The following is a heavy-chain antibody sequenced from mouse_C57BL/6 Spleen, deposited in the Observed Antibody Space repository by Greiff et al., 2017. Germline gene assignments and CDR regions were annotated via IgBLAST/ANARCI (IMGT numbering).Heavy chain of an antibody. V-gene: IGHV1-80*01. Sequence: QVQLKESGAELVKPGASVKISCKASGYAFSGYWMNWVKQRPGKGLEWIGQIYPGDGDTNYNGKFKGKATLTADKSSSTAYMQLSSLTSEDSAVYFCARSGYGNLDYWGQGTTLTVSA. CDR1: GYAFSGYW. CDR3: ARSGYGNLDY. CDR2: IYPGDGDT. D-gene: IGHD2-1*01. J-gene: IGHJ2*01.